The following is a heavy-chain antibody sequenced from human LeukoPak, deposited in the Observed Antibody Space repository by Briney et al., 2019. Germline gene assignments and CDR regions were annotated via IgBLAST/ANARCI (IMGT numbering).Heavy chain of an antibody. CDR2: ISWDGGST. Sequence: GGSLRLSCAASGFTFDDYAMHWVRQAPGKGLEWVSLISWDGGSTYYADSVKGRFTISRDNSKNSLYLQMNSLRAEDTALYYCAKDGGSSSSHYYYYMDVWGKGTTVTVSS. D-gene: IGHD6-6*01. V-gene: IGHV3-43D*03. CDR1: GFTFDDYA. J-gene: IGHJ6*03. CDR3: AKDGGSSSSHYYYYMDV.